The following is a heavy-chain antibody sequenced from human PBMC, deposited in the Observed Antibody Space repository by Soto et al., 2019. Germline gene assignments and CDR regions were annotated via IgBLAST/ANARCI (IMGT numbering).Heavy chain of an antibody. Sequence: SETLSLTCTVSGGSISSSSYYWGWIRQPPGKGLEWIGSIYYSGSTYYNPSLKSRVTISVDTSKNQFSLKLSSVTAADTAVYYCASVGATYYGMDVWGQGTTVT. D-gene: IGHD1-26*01. CDR3: ASVGATYYGMDV. J-gene: IGHJ6*02. V-gene: IGHV4-39*01. CDR2: IYYSGST. CDR1: GGSISSSSYY.